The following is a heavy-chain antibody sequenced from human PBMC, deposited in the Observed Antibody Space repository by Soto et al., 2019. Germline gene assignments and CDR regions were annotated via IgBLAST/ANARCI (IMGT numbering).Heavy chain of an antibody. Sequence: EVQLVESGGGLVQPGGSLRLSCAASGFTFSSYWMSWVRQAPGKGLEWVANIKQDGSEKYYVDSVKGRFTISRDNAKNSLYLQMNSLRAEDTAEYYCARLDTGYSSSCFDYWGQGTLVTVSS. CDR1: GFTFSSYW. CDR3: ARLDTGYSSSCFDY. CDR2: IKQDGSEK. V-gene: IGHV3-7*01. D-gene: IGHD6-13*01. J-gene: IGHJ4*02.